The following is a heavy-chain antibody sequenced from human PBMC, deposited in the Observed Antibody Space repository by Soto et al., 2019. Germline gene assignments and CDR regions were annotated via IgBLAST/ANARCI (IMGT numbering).Heavy chain of an antibody. J-gene: IGHJ5*02. CDR3: ARDGLGYCSGGSCYSNNWFDP. V-gene: IGHV4-4*07. D-gene: IGHD2-15*01. CDR2: IYTSGST. CDR1: GGSISSYY. Sequence: SETLSLTCTVSGGSISSYYWSWIRQPAGKGLEWIGRIYTSGSTNYNPSLKSRVTMSVDTSKNQFSLKLSSVTAADTAAYYCARDGLGYCSGGSCYSNNWFDPWGQGTLVTVSS.